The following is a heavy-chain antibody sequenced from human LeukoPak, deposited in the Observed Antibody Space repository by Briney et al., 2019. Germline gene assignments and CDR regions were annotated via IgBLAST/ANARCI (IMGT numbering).Heavy chain of an antibody. V-gene: IGHV4-34*01. CDR2: INHSGST. CDR1: GGPFSGYY. Sequence: PSETLSLTCAVHGGPFSGYYWSWIRQPPGKGLEWIGEINHSGSTNYNPSLKSRLTISVGKSKNQFSLNLSSVTAADTAVYYCARGRDGSGYYPQFDYWGQGTLVTVSS. CDR3: ARGRDGSGYYPQFDY. J-gene: IGHJ4*02. D-gene: IGHD3-22*01.